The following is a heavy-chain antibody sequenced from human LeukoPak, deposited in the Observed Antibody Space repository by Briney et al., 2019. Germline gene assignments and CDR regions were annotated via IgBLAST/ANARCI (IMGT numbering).Heavy chain of an antibody. Sequence: ASVKVSCKASGYTFSSHDIYWVRQAPGQGLEWMGWMNPNSGDTGYAQNFQGRVTMTRDTSISTAYMELTRLRSDDTAVYYCARRNWNYDDYWGQGTLVTVSS. D-gene: IGHD1-1*01. V-gene: IGHV1-8*01. CDR1: GYTFSSHD. CDR3: ARRNWNYDDY. CDR2: MNPNSGDT. J-gene: IGHJ4*02.